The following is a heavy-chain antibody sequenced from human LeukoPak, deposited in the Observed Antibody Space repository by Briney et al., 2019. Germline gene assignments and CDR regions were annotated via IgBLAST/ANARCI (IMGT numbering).Heavy chain of an antibody. CDR1: EFTFSSYT. J-gene: IGHJ6*02. V-gene: IGHV3-30-3*01. CDR3: ARDRGGDPYSYGMDV. D-gene: IGHD4-17*01. Sequence: GGSLRLSCAASEFTFSSYTMHWVRQAPGNGLEWVAVISYDGSNKYYADSVKGRFTISRDNSKNTLYLQMDSLRAEDTAVYYCARDRGGDPYSYGMDVWGQGTTVTVSS. CDR2: ISYDGSNK.